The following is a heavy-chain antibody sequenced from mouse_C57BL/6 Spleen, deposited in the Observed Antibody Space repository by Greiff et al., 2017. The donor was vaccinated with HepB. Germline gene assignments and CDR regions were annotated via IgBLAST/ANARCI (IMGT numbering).Heavy chain of an antibody. CDR3: ANYYYGSSRQDYYAMDY. D-gene: IGHD1-1*01. V-gene: IGHV1-81*01. Sequence: VQLQQSGAELARPGASVKLSCKASGYTFTSYGISWVKQRTGQGLEWIGEIYPRSGNTYYNEKFKGKATLTADKSSSTAYMELRSLTSEDSAVYFCANYYYGSSRQDYYAMDYWGQGTSVTVSS. CDR1: GYTFTSYG. CDR2: IYPRSGNT. J-gene: IGHJ4*01.